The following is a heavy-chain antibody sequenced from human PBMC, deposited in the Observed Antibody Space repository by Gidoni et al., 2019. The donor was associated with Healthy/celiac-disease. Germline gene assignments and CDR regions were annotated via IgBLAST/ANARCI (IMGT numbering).Heavy chain of an antibody. J-gene: IGHJ3*02. CDR3: ARDSIYYDSSGSHRDAFDI. Sequence: QVQLQESGPGLVKPSPTLSLTCTVSAGSISSGSYSWSWIRQPAGKGLEWIGRIYTSGSTNYNPSLKSRVTISVDTSKNQFSLKLSSVTAADTAVYYCARDSIYYDSSGSHRDAFDIWGQGTMVTVSS. CDR2: IYTSGST. CDR1: AGSISSGSYS. D-gene: IGHD3-22*01. V-gene: IGHV4-61*02.